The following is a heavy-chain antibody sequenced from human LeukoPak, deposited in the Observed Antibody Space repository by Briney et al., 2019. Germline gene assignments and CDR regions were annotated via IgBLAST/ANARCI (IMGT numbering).Heavy chain of an antibody. CDR1: RFTFSSYN. V-gene: IGHV3-30*14. Sequence: GRSLRLSCAASRFTFSSYNMHWVRQAPGKGLEWVAVISYDGSNTYYADSVKGRFTISRDNSKNTLYLQMGSLRAEDMAVYYCARDHCSSTSCYRFDYWGQGTLVTVSS. J-gene: IGHJ4*02. CDR3: ARDHCSSTSCYRFDY. D-gene: IGHD2-2*01. CDR2: ISYDGSNT.